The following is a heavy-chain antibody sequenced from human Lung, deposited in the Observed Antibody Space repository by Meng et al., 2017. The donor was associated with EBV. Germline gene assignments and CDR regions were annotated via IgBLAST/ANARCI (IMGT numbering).Heavy chain of an antibody. J-gene: IGHJ4*02. Sequence: QVQLVQSGADVEKPGASVQLSCNSSGDTITRYVNSWVRQAPEQGLEWMGWISGYNGNTNYAQKLQSSVTMTTDTSTSTAYMELRSLRSDDTAVYYCAREADGATFDYWGQGTLVTVSS. CDR1: GDTITRYV. D-gene: IGHD1-26*01. V-gene: IGHV1-18*01. CDR2: ISGYNGNT. CDR3: AREADGATFDY.